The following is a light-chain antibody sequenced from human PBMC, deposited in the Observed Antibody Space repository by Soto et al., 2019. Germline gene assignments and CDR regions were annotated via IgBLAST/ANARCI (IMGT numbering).Light chain of an antibody. V-gene: IGKV3-20*01. J-gene: IGKJ3*01. CDR2: GAS. CDR1: QTISAGY. CDR3: QQFRT. Sequence: EIVLTQSPGTLSLSPGERATLSCRASQTISAGYLAWYQQRPGQAPRLLISGASRRATGIPDRFSGSGSGTDFPLTISRLEPEDVGVYSCQQFRTFGPGTRLDLK.